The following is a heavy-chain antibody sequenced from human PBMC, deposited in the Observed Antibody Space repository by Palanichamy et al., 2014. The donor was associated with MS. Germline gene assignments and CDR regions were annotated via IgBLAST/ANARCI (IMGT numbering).Heavy chain of an antibody. CDR3: ARDRVRYYYGMDV. D-gene: IGHD3-10*01. V-gene: IGHV3-7*03. J-gene: IGHJ6*02. CDR1: GFTFSGYW. Sequence: EVQLVESGGGLVQPGGSLRLSCAASGFTFSGYWMSWVRQAPGKGLEWVANIKQDGSEKYYVDSVKGRFTISRDNAKNSLYLQMNSLRAEDTAVYYCARDRVRYYYGMDVWGQGTTVTVSS. CDR2: IKQDGSEK.